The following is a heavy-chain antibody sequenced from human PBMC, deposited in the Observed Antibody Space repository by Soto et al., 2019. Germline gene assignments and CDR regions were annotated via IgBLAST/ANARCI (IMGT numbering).Heavy chain of an antibody. CDR3: ARDPRLELRGVDS. CDR2: ISGGGDGT. J-gene: IGHJ4*02. D-gene: IGHD1-26*01. Sequence: PGGSLRLSCAASGSTFGNYAMTWVRQAPGKGLEWVSTISGGGDGTYYADSVKGRFTISRDNSKNTVYLQMNSLRAEDTAVYYCARDPRLELRGVDSWGQGTLVTVSS. V-gene: IGHV3-23*01. CDR1: GSTFGNYA.